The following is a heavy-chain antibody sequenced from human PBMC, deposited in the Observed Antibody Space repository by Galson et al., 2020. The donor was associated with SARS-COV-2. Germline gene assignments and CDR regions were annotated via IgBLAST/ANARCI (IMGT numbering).Heavy chain of an antibody. CDR3: ARTYGGSYRGYFDY. V-gene: IGHV3-30-3*01. CDR1: GFTFSSYA. D-gene: IGHD1-26*01. J-gene: IGHJ4*02. CDR2: ISYDGSNK. Sequence: GSLKISCAASGFTFSSYAMHWVRQAPGKGLEWVAVISYDGSNKYYADSVKGRFTISRDNSKNTLYLQMNSLRAEDTAVYYCARTYGGSYRGYFDYWGQGTLVTVSS.